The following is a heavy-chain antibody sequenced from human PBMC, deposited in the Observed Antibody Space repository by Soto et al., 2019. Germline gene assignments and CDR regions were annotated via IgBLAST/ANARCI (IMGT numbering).Heavy chain of an antibody. Sequence: EVQLLESGGGVVPPGGSLRLSCAVSGFTFSSYAMSWVRQAPGKGLEWISYISGSGGRTYYADSVKGRFTISRDNSKNTVYLQMNSLRVEDTAVYYCAKANSFSCSGTTCYAFYFDYWGQGTLVTVSS. CDR2: ISGSGGRT. V-gene: IGHV3-23*01. J-gene: IGHJ4*02. CDR3: AKANSFSCSGTTCYAFYFDY. CDR1: GFTFSSYA. D-gene: IGHD2-2*01.